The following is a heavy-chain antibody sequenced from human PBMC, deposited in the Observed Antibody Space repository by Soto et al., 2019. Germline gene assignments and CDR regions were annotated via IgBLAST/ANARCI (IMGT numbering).Heavy chain of an antibody. V-gene: IGHV3-30-3*01. J-gene: IGHJ6*02. CDR3: ARMAVAGIDRMDL. CDR2: ISYDGSNK. Sequence: PGGSLRLSCAASGFTFSSYAMHWVRQAPGKGLEWVAVISYDGSNKYYADSVKGRFTISRDNSKNTLYLQMNSLRAEDTAVYYCARMAVAGIDRMDLWGQGTTVTVS. D-gene: IGHD6-19*01. CDR1: GFTFSSYA.